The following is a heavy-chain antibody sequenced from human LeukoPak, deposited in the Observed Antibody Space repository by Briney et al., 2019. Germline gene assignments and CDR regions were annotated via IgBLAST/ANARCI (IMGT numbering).Heavy chain of an antibody. D-gene: IGHD6-19*01. CDR3: ARGLLKGIAVAVGAFDI. V-gene: IGHV4-61*01. CDR2: IYYSGST. J-gene: IGHJ3*02. CDR1: GGSVSSGSYY. Sequence: SETLSLTCTVSGGSVSSGSYYWSWIRQPPGKGLEWVGYIYYSGSTNYNPSLKSRVTISVDTSKNQFSLKLSSVTAADTAVYYCARGLLKGIAVAVGAFDIWGQGTMVTVSS.